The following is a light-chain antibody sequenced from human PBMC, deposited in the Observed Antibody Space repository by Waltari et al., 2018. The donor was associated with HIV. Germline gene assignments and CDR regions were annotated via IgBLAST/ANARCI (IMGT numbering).Light chain of an antibody. CDR1: SSDVGGYNL. V-gene: IGLV2-23*02. Sequence: QSALTQPASVSGSPGQSITISCTGTSSDVGGYNLVSWFQQHPGKSPKLMSYEVSKRPSEVSNRFSGSKSGNTASLTISWLHAEDEADYYRCAYAGSTTYVIFGGGTKLTVL. J-gene: IGLJ2*01. CDR2: EVS. CDR3: CAYAGSTTYVI.